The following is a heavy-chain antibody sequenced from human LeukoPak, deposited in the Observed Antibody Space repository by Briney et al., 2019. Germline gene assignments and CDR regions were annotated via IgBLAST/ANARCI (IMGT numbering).Heavy chain of an antibody. D-gene: IGHD3-16*01. J-gene: IGHJ6*03. CDR3: ARGGRKVWGYYYYMDV. CDR1: GYTFTSYD. V-gene: IGHV1-8*01. CDR2: MNPNSGNT. Sequence: ASVEVSCKASGYTFTSYDINWVRQATGQGLEWMGWMNPNSGNTGYAQKFQGRVTMTRNTSISTVYRELSSLRSEDTAVYYCARGGRKVWGYYYYMDVWGKGTTVTISS.